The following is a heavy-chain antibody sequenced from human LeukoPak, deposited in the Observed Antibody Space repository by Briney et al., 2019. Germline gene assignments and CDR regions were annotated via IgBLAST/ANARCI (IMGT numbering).Heavy chain of an antibody. Sequence: PSETLSLTCAVSGYSISSGYYWGWIRQPPGKGLEWIGSIYHSGSTYYNPSLKSRVTIPVDTPKNQFSLKLSSVTAADTAVYYCARLGVADAFDIWGQGTMVTVSS. CDR3: ARLGVADAFDI. CDR1: GYSISSGYY. V-gene: IGHV4-38-2*01. D-gene: IGHD3-16*01. J-gene: IGHJ3*02. CDR2: IYHSGST.